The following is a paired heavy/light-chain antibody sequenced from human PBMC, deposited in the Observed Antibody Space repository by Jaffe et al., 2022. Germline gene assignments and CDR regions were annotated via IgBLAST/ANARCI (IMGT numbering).Light chain of an antibody. CDR2: AAS. CDR1: QSISSY. Sequence: DIQMTQSPSSLSASVGDRVTITCRASQSISSYLNWYQQKPGKAPKLLIYAASSLQSGVPSRFSGSGSGTDFTLTISSLQPEDFATYYCQQSYSTPSLTFGGGTKVEIK. J-gene: IGKJ4*01. V-gene: IGKV1-39*01. CDR3: QQSYSTPSLT.
Heavy chain of an antibody. V-gene: IGHV3-74*01. CDR2: INSDGSST. CDR1: GFTFSSYW. CDR3: ARVKQQLVLYDHDAFDI. J-gene: IGHJ3*02. Sequence: EVQLVESGGGLVQPGGSLRLSCAASGFTFSSYWMHWVRQAPGKGLVWVSRINSDGSSTSYADSVKGRFTISRDNAKNTLYLQMNSLRAEDTAVYYCARVKQQLVLYDHDAFDIWGQGTMVTVSS. D-gene: IGHD6-13*01.